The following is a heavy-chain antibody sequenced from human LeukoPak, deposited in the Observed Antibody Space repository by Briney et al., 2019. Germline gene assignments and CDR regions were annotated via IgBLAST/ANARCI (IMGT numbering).Heavy chain of an antibody. D-gene: IGHD1-26*01. CDR3: ARDRSGSTH. CDR2: SDRDGNT. J-gene: IGHJ4*02. CDR1: GFTFSSYA. V-gene: IGHV3-23*01. Sequence: GSLRLSCAVSGFTFSSYAMTWIRQAPGKGLEWVSTSDRDGNTYYADSVTGRFTISRDNSKNTLYLQMNSLRAEDTAIYYCARDRSGSTHWGQGSLVTVSS.